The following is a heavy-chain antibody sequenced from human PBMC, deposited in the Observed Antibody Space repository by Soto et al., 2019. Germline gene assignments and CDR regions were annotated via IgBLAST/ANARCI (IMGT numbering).Heavy chain of an antibody. D-gene: IGHD3-22*01. V-gene: IGHV4-34*01. J-gene: IGHJ6*02. CDR3: ARRGHSSGYSYGMDV. CDR2: INHSGST. CDR1: GGSFSGYY. Sequence: QVQLQQWGAGLLKPSETLSLTCAVYGGSFSGYYWSWIRQPPGKGLEWIGEINHSGSTNYNPSLKSRVTISVDTSKNQFPLKLSSVTAADTGVYYCARRGHSSGYSYGMDVWGQGTTVTVSS.